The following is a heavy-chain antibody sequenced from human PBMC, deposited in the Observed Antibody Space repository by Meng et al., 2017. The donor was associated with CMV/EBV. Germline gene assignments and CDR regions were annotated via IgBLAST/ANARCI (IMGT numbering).Heavy chain of an antibody. D-gene: IGHD3-9*01. CDR2: MNPNSGNT. V-gene: IGHV1-8*01. CDR3: ARPLTGYYQSGMDV. CDR1: GYTFTSYG. J-gene: IGHJ6*02. Sequence: ASVNVSCKASGYTFTSYGINWVRQATGQGLEWMGWMNPNSGNTGYAQKFQGRVTMTRNTSISTAYMELSSLRSEDTAVYYCARPLTGYYQSGMDVWGQGTTVTVSS.